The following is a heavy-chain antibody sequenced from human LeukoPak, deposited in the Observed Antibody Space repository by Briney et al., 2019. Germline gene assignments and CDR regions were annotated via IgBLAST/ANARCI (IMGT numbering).Heavy chain of an antibody. CDR1: GFTVSSNY. D-gene: IGHD3-22*01. J-gene: IGHJ3*02. CDR2: IYSGGST. CDR3: AKLAENYYDSSGSNDAFDI. V-gene: IGHV3-53*01. Sequence: GGSLRLSCAASGFTVSSNYMSWVRQAPGKGLEWVSVIYSGGSTYYADSVKGRFTISRDNSKNTLYLQMNSLRAEDTAVYYCAKLAENYYDSSGSNDAFDIWGQGTMVTVSS.